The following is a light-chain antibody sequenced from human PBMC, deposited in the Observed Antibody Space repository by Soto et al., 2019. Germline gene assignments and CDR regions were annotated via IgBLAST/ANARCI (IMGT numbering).Light chain of an antibody. Sequence: EVVLTQPPATLSVSPGERAILSCRASESVSKYLAWYQQKPGQAPRLLIYEASARATGIPSRFSGSGSGTEFTLTINSLQSEDFAVYYCHQYNDWRTFGQGTKVDIK. CDR1: ESVSKY. J-gene: IGKJ1*01. V-gene: IGKV3-15*01. CDR2: EAS. CDR3: HQYNDWRT.